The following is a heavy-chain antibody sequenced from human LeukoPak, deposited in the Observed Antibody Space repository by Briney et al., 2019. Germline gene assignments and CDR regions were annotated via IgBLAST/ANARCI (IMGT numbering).Heavy chain of an antibody. D-gene: IGHD4-11*01. Sequence: GGSLRLSCVASGITLRSYAMSWVRQAPGKGLEWVANINQDGSQTYYVDSVRGRFTISRDNAQNSLYLEMNTLRAEDTAVYYCASEGQLVRQYIYWGQGTLVTVSS. J-gene: IGHJ4*02. CDR3: ASEGQLVRQYIY. V-gene: IGHV3-7*01. CDR2: INQDGSQT. CDR1: GITLRSYA.